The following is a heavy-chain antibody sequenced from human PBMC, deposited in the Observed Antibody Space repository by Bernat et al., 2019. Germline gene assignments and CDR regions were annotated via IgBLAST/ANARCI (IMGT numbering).Heavy chain of an antibody. CDR1: GFTFSTYA. CDR3: ARYSCTATNCRPRTFDY. J-gene: IGHJ4*02. CDR2: YSGSGTT. Sequence: EVQLLESGGGLVQPGGSLRLSCEASGFTFSTYAMSCVRQAPGKGLEWVSGYSGSGTTEYAGSVKSRFIISRDNAKNTLCLHRHSLRAEETAVDYCARYSCTATNCRPRTFDYWGRGDLVTVSS. V-gene: IGHV3-23*01. D-gene: IGHD2-15*01.